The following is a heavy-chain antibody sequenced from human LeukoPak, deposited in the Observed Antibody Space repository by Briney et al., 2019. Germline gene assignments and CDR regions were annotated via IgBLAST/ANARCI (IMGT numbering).Heavy chain of an antibody. V-gene: IGHV3-7*01. J-gene: IGHJ5*02. D-gene: IGHD3-9*01. Sequence: GGSLRLSCAASGFTFSSYWMSWVRQAPGKGLEWVANIKQDGSEKYYVDSVKGRFTISRDNAKNSLYLQMNSLRAEDTAVYYCAREGSGYYDILTGLNWFDPWGQGTLVTVSS. CDR1: GFTFSSYW. CDR2: IKQDGSEK. CDR3: AREGSGYYDILTGLNWFDP.